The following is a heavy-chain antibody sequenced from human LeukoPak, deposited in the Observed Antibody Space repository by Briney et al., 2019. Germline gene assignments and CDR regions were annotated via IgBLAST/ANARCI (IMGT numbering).Heavy chain of an antibody. V-gene: IGHV4-39*02. CDR1: GGSISSTNYY. CDR2: VFYSGTT. D-gene: IGHD6-13*01. CDR3: ARDGGKTAAAGTGFDY. Sequence: PSETLSLTCTVSGGSISSTNYYWGWVRQPPGKGLEWIGTVFYSGTTFHNPSLKSRVTLSVETSKNQFSLKMDSVTAADTAVYYCARDGGKTAAAGTGFDYWGQGTLVTVSS. J-gene: IGHJ4*02.